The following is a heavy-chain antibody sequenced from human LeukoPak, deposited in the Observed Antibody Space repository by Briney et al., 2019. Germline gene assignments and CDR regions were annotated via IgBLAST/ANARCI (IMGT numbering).Heavy chain of an antibody. Sequence: GGSLRLSCAASGFTFSGYNMNWVRQAPGKGLEWVAFIRSSGSLIYYAESVKGRFTISRDNAKNSLYLQMNSLRAEDTAVYYCARDSFWGNQLLFDWFDPWGQGTLVTVSS. CDR1: GFTFSGYN. CDR2: IRSSGSLI. CDR3: ARDSFWGNQLLFDWFDP. V-gene: IGHV3-48*04. J-gene: IGHJ5*02. D-gene: IGHD2-2*01.